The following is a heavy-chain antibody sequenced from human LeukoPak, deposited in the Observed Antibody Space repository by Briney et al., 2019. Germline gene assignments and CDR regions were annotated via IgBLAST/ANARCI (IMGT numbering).Heavy chain of an antibody. V-gene: IGHV1-8*03. D-gene: IGHD2-2*02. CDR1: GYTFTSYD. J-gene: IGHJ5*02. CDR2: INPNSGNT. CDR3: ARGPYCSSTRCYNPAVFDP. Sequence: ASVQVSSTASGYTFTSYDINWVRQATGQGLEWMGWINPNSGNTGYAQKFQGRVTITRNTSISTHYVELSSLRSEDTAVYYCARGPYCSSTRCYNPAVFDPWGQGTLVTVSS.